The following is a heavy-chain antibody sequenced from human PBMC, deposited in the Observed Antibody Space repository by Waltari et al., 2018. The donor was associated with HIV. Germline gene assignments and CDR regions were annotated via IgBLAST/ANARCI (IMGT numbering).Heavy chain of an antibody. J-gene: IGHJ6*02. D-gene: IGHD6-19*01. CDR1: GGSISSSSYS. V-gene: IGHV4-39*01. CDR3: ARRDGSGWDNYYYGMDV. CDR2: IDYSGST. Sequence: QLQLQESGPGLVKPSETLSLTCTVSGGSISSSSYSWGWIRPPPGKGLEWIVSIDYSGSTSYNPSLKGRVTISVDTSKNQFSLKLSSVTAADTAVYDCARRDGSGWDNYYYGMDVWGQGTTVTVSS.